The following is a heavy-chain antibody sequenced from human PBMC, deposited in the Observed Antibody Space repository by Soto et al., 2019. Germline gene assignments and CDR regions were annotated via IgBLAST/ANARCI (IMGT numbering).Heavy chain of an antibody. CDR1: VFTLSSVG. Sequence: PVGSLTLSCASSVFTLSSVGMHWVRHSPGKWLEWVGVTPFNENRKCYGDSVRGRFTISRDNSRNTVYLEMNTLRADDTAVYYCANEESRGSYWTADYWRQGTTVTVPS. D-gene: IGHD6-19*01. J-gene: IGHJ4*02. V-gene: IGHV3-30*18. CDR2: TPFNENRK. CDR3: ANEESRGSYWTADY.